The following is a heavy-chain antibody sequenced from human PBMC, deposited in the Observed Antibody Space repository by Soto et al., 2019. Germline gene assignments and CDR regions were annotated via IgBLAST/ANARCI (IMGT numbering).Heavy chain of an antibody. CDR3: ATGELITFAVLIASQPIDS. V-gene: IGHV4-59*01. J-gene: IGHJ4*02. Sequence: SGTLSLTCTVSGGSISSYYWSWLRQPPGKGLEWIGYVSYSGSTNYNPSLKSRVTISVDTSKNQFSLTLTSVTAADTAVYSCATGELITFAVLIASQPIDSSGQGPLVTVSS. CDR1: GGSISSYY. CDR2: VSYSGST. D-gene: IGHD3-16*02.